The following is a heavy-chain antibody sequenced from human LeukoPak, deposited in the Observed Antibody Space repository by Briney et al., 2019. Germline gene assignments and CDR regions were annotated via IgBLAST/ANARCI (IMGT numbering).Heavy chain of an antibody. CDR1: GFTLSSLE. Sequence: HPGGSLRLSCAASGFTLSSLEMNWVRQAPGKGLEWVSYISSSGSTIYYADSVKGRFTISRDNAKNSLYLQMNSLRAEDTAVYYCAELGITMIGGVWGKGTTVTISS. CDR2: ISSSGSTI. CDR3: AELGITMIGGV. D-gene: IGHD3-10*02. V-gene: IGHV3-48*03. J-gene: IGHJ6*04.